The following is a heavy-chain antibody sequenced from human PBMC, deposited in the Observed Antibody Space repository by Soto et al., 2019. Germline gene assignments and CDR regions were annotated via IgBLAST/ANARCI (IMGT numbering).Heavy chain of an antibody. CDR1: GFTFSVSA. J-gene: IGHJ4*02. Sequence: GGSLRLSCAASGFTFSVSAMHWVRHASGKGLEWVGRIRSKANSYATAYAASVKGRFTISRDDSKNTAYLQMNSLKTEDTAVYYCTRHYNDYVWGSYRYSQPFDYLDYWGQGTLVTVSS. D-gene: IGHD3-16*02. CDR3: TRHYNDYVWGSYRYSQPFDYLDY. CDR2: IRSKANSYAT. V-gene: IGHV3-73*01.